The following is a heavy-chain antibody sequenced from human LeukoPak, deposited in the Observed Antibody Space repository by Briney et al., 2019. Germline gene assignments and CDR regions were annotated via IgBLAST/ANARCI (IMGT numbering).Heavy chain of an antibody. CDR3: ARASLSMVRGVISYFDY. CDR2: INHSGST. Sequence: PSETLSLTCAVYGGSFSGYYWSWIRQPPGKGLEWMGEINHSGSTNYNPSLKSRVTISVDTSKNQFSLTLSSVTAADTAVYYCARASLSMVRGVISYFDYWGQGTLVTVSS. CDR1: GGSFSGYY. J-gene: IGHJ4*02. V-gene: IGHV4-34*01. D-gene: IGHD3-10*01.